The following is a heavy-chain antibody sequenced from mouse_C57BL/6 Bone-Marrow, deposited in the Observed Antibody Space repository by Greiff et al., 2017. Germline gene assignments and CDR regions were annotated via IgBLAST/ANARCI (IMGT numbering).Heavy chain of an antibody. Sequence: EVQLVESGGDLVKPGGSLKLSCAASGFTFSSYGMSWVRQTPDKRLEWVATISSGGSYTYYPDSVKGRFTSSRDNAKNTLYLQMSSLKSEDTAMYYCERYTRSNYEDLYFEVRGTGTTVTVST. D-gene: IGHD2-5*01. J-gene: IGHJ1*03. V-gene: IGHV5-6*01. CDR1: GFTFSSYG. CDR3: ERYTRSNYEDLYFEV. CDR2: ISSGGSYT.